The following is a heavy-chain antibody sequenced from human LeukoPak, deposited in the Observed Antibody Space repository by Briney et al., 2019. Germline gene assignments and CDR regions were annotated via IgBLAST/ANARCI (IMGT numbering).Heavy chain of an antibody. D-gene: IGHD3-10*01. CDR1: GSTFSSYA. CDR2: ISGSGGST. J-gene: IGHJ4*02. Sequence: GGSLRLSCAASGSTFSSYAMSWVRQAPGKGLEWVSAISGSGGSTYYADSVKGRFTISRDNSKNTLYLQMNSLRAEDTAVYYCAKPVGITMVRGPLGYWGQGTLVTVSS. V-gene: IGHV3-23*01. CDR3: AKPVGITMVRGPLGY.